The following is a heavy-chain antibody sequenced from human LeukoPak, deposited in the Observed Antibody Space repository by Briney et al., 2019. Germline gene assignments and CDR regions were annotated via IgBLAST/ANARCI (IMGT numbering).Heavy chain of an antibody. D-gene: IGHD3-22*01. J-gene: IGHJ5*02. CDR3: ARGFYDSSGYSNCFDP. CDR2: IYYIGTT. Sequence: SETLSLTCTVSGDSISSSYWSWIRQPPGKTLEWIGYIYYIGTTNYNPPLKSRVTMSIDTSKNQFSLNLNSVTAADTAVYYCARGFYDSSGYSNCFDPWGQGTLVTVSS. CDR1: GDSISSSY. V-gene: IGHV4-59*01.